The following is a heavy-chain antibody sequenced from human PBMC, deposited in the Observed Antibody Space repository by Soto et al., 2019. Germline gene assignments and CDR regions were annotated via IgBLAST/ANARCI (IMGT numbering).Heavy chain of an antibody. CDR1: GFTFSSYA. J-gene: IGHJ4*02. D-gene: IGHD3-3*01. V-gene: IGHV3-23*01. CDR2: ISGSCGST. Sequence: EVQLLESGGGLVQPGGSLRLSCAASGFTFSSYAMSWVRQAPGKGLEWVSAISGSCGSTYYADSVKGRFTISRDNSKNTLYLHMTSLRAEDTAVYYCAKGVEWLDSDYFDSWGQGSLVTV. CDR3: AKGVEWLDSDYFDS.